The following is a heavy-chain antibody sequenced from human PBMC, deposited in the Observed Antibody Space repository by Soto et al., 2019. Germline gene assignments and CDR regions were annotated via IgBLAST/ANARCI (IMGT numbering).Heavy chain of an antibody. V-gene: IGHV3-23*01. CDR3: AKVSNYGDYHWYFDL. Sequence: EVQLLESGGGFVQPGGSLRLSCAASGFTFSSYAMTWVRQAPGKGLEGVSDIRASGTTTYYAESVKGRFTISRDNSKNTLDLQMNSLRAEDTAVYYCAKVSNYGDYHWYFDLWGRGTLVTVSS. D-gene: IGHD4-17*01. CDR1: GFTFSSYA. J-gene: IGHJ2*01. CDR2: IRASGTTT.